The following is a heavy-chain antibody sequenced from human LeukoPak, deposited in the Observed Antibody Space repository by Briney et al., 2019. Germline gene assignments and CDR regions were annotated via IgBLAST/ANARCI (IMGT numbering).Heavy chain of an antibody. CDR3: ATSGVVGATYDY. CDR2: FDPEDGET. V-gene: IGHV1-24*01. D-gene: IGHD1-26*01. CDR1: GYTLTELS. Sequence: ASVKVSCKVSGYTLTELSIHWVRQAPGKGPGWMGGFDPEDGETIYARKFQGRVTMTEDTSTDTAYMELSSLRSEDTAVYYCATSGVVGATYDYWGQGTLVTVSS. J-gene: IGHJ4*02.